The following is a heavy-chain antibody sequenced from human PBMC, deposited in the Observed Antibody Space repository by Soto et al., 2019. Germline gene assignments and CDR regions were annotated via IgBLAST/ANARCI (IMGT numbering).Heavy chain of an antibody. Sequence: GASVKVSCKASGGTFSSYTISWVRQAPGQGLEWMGRIIPILGIANYAQKFQGRVTITADKSTSTAYMELSSLRSEDTAVYYCARVQRRLGYCSGGSCYRDDAFDIWGQGTMVTVSS. CDR1: GGTFSSYT. CDR2: IIPILGIA. V-gene: IGHV1-69*02. CDR3: ARVQRRLGYCSGGSCYRDDAFDI. J-gene: IGHJ3*02. D-gene: IGHD2-15*01.